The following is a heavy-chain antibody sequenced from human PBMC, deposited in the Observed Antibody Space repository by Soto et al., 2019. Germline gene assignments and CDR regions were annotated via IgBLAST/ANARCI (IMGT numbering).Heavy chain of an antibody. Sequence: ASVKVSCKASGYTSTSYYMRWVRQAPGQGLEWMGIINPSGGSTSYAQKFQGRVTMTRDTSTSTVYMELSSLRSEDTAVYYCARALYGDYDYYYGMDVWGQGTTVTVSS. V-gene: IGHV1-46*01. D-gene: IGHD4-17*01. CDR3: ARALYGDYDYYYGMDV. J-gene: IGHJ6*02. CDR1: GYTSTSYY. CDR2: INPSGGST.